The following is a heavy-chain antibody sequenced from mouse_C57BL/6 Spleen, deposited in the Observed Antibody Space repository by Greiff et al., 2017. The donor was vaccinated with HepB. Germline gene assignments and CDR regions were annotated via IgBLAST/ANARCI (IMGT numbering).Heavy chain of an antibody. D-gene: IGHD1-1*01. CDR1: GYTFTSYW. CDR3: ARSGVSDYYGSRESYWYFDV. V-gene: IGHV1-69*01. CDR2: IDPSDSYT. J-gene: IGHJ1*03. Sequence: VQLQQPGAELVMPGASVKLSCKASGYTFTSYWMHWVKQRPGQGLEWIGEIDPSDSYTNYNQKFKGKSTLTVDKSSSTAYMQLSSLTSEDSAVYYCARSGVSDYYGSRESYWYFDVWGTGTTVTVSS.